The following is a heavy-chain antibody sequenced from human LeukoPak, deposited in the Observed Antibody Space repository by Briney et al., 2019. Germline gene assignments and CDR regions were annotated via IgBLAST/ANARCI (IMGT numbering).Heavy chain of an antibody. D-gene: IGHD3-22*01. CDR3: SRGGGYYDRSAKYFIRPPEY. J-gene: IGHJ4*02. CDR2: MNPHSGDT. V-gene: IGHV1-8*01. Sequence: ASVKVSCKASGYTFSSYDINWVRQATGQGLEWMGWMNPHSGDTGFAQTLKGRVTMTRDTSINTAYMDLGSLSSEDTAVYYCSRGGGYYDRSAKYFIRPPEYWGQGTLVTVSS. CDR1: GYTFSSYD.